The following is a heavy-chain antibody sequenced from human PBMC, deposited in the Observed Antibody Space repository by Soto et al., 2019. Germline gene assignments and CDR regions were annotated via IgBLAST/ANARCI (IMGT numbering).Heavy chain of an antibody. Sequence: GGSLRLSCAASGFTVSSNYMTWVRQAPGMGLEWVSVIYSGGSTYYADSVKGRFIISRDKSKNTVYLQMNSLRDEDTAVYYCARVQWLVRNAFDIWGQGTMVTVSS. D-gene: IGHD6-19*01. CDR3: ARVQWLVRNAFDI. CDR2: IYSGGST. J-gene: IGHJ3*02. V-gene: IGHV3-53*01. CDR1: GFTVSSNY.